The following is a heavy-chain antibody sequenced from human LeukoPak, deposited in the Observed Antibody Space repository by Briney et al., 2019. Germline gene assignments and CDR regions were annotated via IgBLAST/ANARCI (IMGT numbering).Heavy chain of an antibody. V-gene: IGHV4-34*01. CDR3: ARGRHDITMIVVVMTSVSYYLDV. Sequence: SETLSLTCAVYGVSFSGYHWTWIRQSPGKGLEWIGDINPSGSTYYNPSLKSRLTISVDTSKNQFSLKLRSVTAADTAVYYCARGRHDITMIVVVMTSVSYYLDVWGKGTTVTVS. D-gene: IGHD3-22*01. CDR2: INPSGST. CDR1: GVSFSGYH. J-gene: IGHJ6*03.